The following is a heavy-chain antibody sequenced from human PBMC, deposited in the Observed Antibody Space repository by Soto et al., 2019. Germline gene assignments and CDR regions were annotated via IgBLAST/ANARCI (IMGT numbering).Heavy chain of an antibody. CDR3: ARVGPYCGGDCYSPPP. Sequence: SETLSLTCTVSGYSIRNGYYWGWIRQPPGKGLEWIGSIYHSGSTYYNPSLKSRVTISVDASENHFSLKLSSVTAADTAVYYCARVGPYCGGDCYSPPPWGQGTLVTVSS. CDR1: GYSIRNGYY. J-gene: IGHJ5*02. D-gene: IGHD2-21*02. V-gene: IGHV4-38-2*02. CDR2: IYHSGST.